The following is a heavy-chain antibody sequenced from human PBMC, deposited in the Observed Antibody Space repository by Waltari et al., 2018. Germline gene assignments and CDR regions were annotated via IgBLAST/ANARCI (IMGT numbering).Heavy chain of an antibody. D-gene: IGHD3-22*01. V-gene: IGHV1-69*13. CDR1: GGTFSSYA. CDR2: IIPIFGTA. J-gene: IGHJ5*02. Sequence: QVQLVQSGAEVKKPGSSVKVSCKASGGTFSSYAISWVRQAPGQGLEWMGRIIPIFGTANYAQKFQGRGTITADKSTSTAYMELSSLRSEDTAVYYCARSSSYYYDSNWLGWFDPWGQGTLVTVSS. CDR3: ARSSSYYYDSNWLGWFDP.